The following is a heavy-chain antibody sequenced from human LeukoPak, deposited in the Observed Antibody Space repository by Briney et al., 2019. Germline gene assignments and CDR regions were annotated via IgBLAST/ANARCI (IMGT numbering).Heavy chain of an antibody. Sequence: GASVKVSCKASGYTFTGYYMHWVRQAPGQGLEWMGWINPNSSGTNYAQKFQGRVTMTRDTSISTAYMELSRLRSDDTAVYYCARDLYDSSGRLFDYWGQGTLVTVSS. CDR2: INPNSSGT. J-gene: IGHJ4*02. V-gene: IGHV1-2*02. CDR1: GYTFTGYY. D-gene: IGHD3-22*01. CDR3: ARDLYDSSGRLFDY.